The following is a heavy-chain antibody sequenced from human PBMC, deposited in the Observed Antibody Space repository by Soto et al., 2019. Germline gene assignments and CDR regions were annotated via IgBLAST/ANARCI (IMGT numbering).Heavy chain of an antibody. CDR1: VFTFSSYG. CDR2: ISYDGSNK. V-gene: IGHV3-30*18. Sequence: GGSLRLSCAASVFTFSSYGMHWVRQAPGKGLEWVAVISYDGSNKYYADSVKGRFTISRDNSKNTLYLQMNSLRAEDTAVYYCAKDSLWFGEFHYYYGMDVWGQGTTVTVSS. CDR3: AKDSLWFGEFHYYYGMDV. J-gene: IGHJ6*02. D-gene: IGHD3-10*01.